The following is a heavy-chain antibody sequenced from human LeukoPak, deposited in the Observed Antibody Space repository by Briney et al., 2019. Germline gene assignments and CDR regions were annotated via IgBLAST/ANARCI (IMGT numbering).Heavy chain of an antibody. V-gene: IGHV1-24*01. D-gene: IGHD3-16*01. CDR2: FDPEDGET. Sequence: ASVKVSCKVSGYTLTGLSMHWVRQAPGKGLEWMGGFDPEDGETIYAQKFQGRVTMTEDTSTDTAYMELSSLRSEDTAVYYCATGTLPRGVNFFDYWGQGTLVTVSS. CDR3: ATGTLPRGVNFFDY. CDR1: GYTLTGLS. J-gene: IGHJ4*02.